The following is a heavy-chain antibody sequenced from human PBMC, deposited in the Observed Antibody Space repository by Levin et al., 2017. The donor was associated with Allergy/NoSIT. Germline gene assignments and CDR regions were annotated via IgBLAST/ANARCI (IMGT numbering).Heavy chain of an antibody. CDR2: IKQDGSET. J-gene: IGHJ6*02. D-gene: IGHD3-16*02. V-gene: IGHV3-7*01. Sequence: GESLKISCAASGFNFNSFWMTWVRQAPGKGLEWVANIKQDGSETYYVDSVKGRFTISRDNAKNSVYLQMNSLRVDDTAVYYCAREEGWGYHYGMDVWGQGTTVTVSS. CDR3: AREEGWGYHYGMDV. CDR1: GFNFNSFW.